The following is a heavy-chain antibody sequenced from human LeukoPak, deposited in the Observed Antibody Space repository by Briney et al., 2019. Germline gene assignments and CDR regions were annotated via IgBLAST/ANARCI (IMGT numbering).Heavy chain of an antibody. Sequence: GGSLRLSCAASRFTFSSYAMSWVRQVPAKGLEWVSGISGSGGSTYYADSVKGRFTISRDNSKNTLYLQMNSLRAEDTAVYYCAKHQTTVTTDFDYWGQGTLVTVSS. CDR1: RFTFSSYA. V-gene: IGHV3-23*01. D-gene: IGHD4-17*01. CDR3: AKHQTTVTTDFDY. J-gene: IGHJ4*02. CDR2: ISGSGGST.